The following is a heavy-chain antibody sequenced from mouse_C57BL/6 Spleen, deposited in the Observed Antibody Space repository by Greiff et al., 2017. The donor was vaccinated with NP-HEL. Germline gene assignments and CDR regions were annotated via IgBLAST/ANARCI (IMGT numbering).Heavy chain of an antibody. Sequence: DVKLQESGPELVKPGASVKISCKASGYSFTGYYMNWVKQSPEKSLEWIGEINPSTGGTTYNQKFKAKATLTVDKSSSTAYMQLKSLTSEDSAVYYCARKKGSSYAMDYWGQGTSVTVSS. V-gene: IGHV1-42*01. CDR3: ARKKGSSYAMDY. J-gene: IGHJ4*01. CDR1: GYSFTGYY. D-gene: IGHD1-1*01. CDR2: INPSTGGT.